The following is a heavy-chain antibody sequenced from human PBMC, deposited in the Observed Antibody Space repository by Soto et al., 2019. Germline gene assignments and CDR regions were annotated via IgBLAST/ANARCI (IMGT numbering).Heavy chain of an antibody. V-gene: IGHV3-48*02. CDR2: ISSSGNTI. D-gene: IGHD3-16*01. CDR3: ARDGSKRGANWFDP. CDR1: GFTFSSYS. J-gene: IGHJ5*02. Sequence: EVQLVESRGGMVQPGGSLRLSCAASGFTFSSYSMNWVRQAPGKGLEWVSYISSSGNTIYYADSVKGRFTISRDNAKNSLYLQMNSLIDEDTAVYYCARDGSKRGANWFDPWGQGTLVTVSS.